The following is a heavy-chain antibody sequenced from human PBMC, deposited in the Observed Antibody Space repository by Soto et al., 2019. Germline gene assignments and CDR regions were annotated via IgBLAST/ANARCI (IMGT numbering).Heavy chain of an antibody. CDR2: ISSSSSTI. CDR1: GFTFSSYS. J-gene: IGHJ5*02. D-gene: IGHD6-13*01. V-gene: IGHV3-48*01. Sequence: GGSLRLSCAASGFTFSSYSMNWVRQAPWKGLEWVSYISSSSSTIYYADSVKGRFTISRDNAKNSLYLQMNSLRAEDTAVYYCARHPERIAEIGWFDPWGQGPLVTVSS. CDR3: ARHPERIAEIGWFDP.